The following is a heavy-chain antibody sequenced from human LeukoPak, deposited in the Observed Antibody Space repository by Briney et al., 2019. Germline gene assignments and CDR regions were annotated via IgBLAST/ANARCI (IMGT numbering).Heavy chain of an antibody. CDR2: TYYRSKWYK. CDR3: ARDVTPQQPLFDY. V-gene: IGHV6-1*01. J-gene: IGHJ4*02. Sequence: SQTLSLTCAISGDSVYSNSATWNWIRQSPSRGLEWLGRTYYRSKWYKYYAVSVKGRITINPDTSKNQFSLQLNSVTPEDTAVYYCARDVTPQQPLFDYWGQGTLVTVSS. D-gene: IGHD2-15*01. CDR1: GDSVYSNSAT.